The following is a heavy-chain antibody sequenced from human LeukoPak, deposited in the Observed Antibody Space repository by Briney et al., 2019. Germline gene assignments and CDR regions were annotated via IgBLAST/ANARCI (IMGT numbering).Heavy chain of an antibody. Sequence: GASVKVSCKASGYTFTSYGISWVRQAPGQGLEWIGWISAYNGNTNYAQKLQGRVTMTTDTSTSTAYMELRSLRSDDTAVYYCARGAGVVVITTIDYWGQGTLVTVSS. CDR1: GYTFTSYG. CDR3: ARGAGVVVITTIDY. CDR2: ISAYNGNT. V-gene: IGHV1-18*01. D-gene: IGHD3-22*01. J-gene: IGHJ4*02.